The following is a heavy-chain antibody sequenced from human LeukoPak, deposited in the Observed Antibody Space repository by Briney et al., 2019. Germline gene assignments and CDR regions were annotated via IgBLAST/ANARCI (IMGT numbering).Heavy chain of an antibody. CDR2: ISSSSTSI. Sequence: PGGSLRLSCVASGFTFSNYSMNWVRQAPGKGLEWVSSISSSSTSIYYADLLKGRFTISRDNAKNSLYLQMNSLRAEDTAVYYCARGVSTYNWFDPWGQGTLVTVSS. D-gene: IGHD2-21*01. V-gene: IGHV3-21*01. CDR3: ARGVSTYNWFDP. CDR1: GFTFSNYS. J-gene: IGHJ5*02.